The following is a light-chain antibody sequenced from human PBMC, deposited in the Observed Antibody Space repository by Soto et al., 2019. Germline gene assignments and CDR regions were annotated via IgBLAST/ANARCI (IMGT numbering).Light chain of an antibody. J-gene: IGLJ3*02. CDR3: SSFAGTNNFVL. CDR1: SSDVGAYNY. Sequence: QSALTQPPSASGSPGQSVTISCTGTSSDVGAYNYVSWYQQHPGTAPKLMIYEVSKRPSGVPVRFSGSKSGNTASLTVSGLQAEDEADYYCSSFAGTNNFVLFGGGTKVTDL. CDR2: EVS. V-gene: IGLV2-8*01.